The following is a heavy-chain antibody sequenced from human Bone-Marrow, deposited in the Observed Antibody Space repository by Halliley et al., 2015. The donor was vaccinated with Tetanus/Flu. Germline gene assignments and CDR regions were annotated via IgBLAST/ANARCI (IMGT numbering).Heavy chain of an antibody. CDR1: GGSITTSLYY. D-gene: IGHD2-21*01. Sequence: TLSLTCTVSGGSITTSLYYWTWIRQHPGKGLEWVGCISYSGTTYYSPSLKSRLTMSIDTSKNQFSLKLNSVTAADTAVYYCVHSVDYYSTSRWGQGTLVTVSS. V-gene: IGHV4-31*03. CDR3: VHSVDYYSTSR. CDR2: ISYSGTT. J-gene: IGHJ4*02.